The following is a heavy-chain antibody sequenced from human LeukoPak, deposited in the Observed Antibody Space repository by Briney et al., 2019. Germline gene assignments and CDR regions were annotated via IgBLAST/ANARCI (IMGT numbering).Heavy chain of an antibody. V-gene: IGHV4-34*01. Sequence: SETLSLTCAVYGGSFSGYYWSWIRQPPGKGLEWIGEINHSGSTNYNPSLKSRVTISVDTSKNQFSLKLSSVTAADTAVYYCARAPRWLQFDYWGQGTLVTVSS. D-gene: IGHD5-24*01. J-gene: IGHJ4*02. CDR2: INHSGST. CDR1: GGSFSGYY. CDR3: ARAPRWLQFDY.